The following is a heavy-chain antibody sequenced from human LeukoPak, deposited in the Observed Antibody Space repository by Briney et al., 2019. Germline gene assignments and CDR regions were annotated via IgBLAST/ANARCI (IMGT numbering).Heavy chain of an antibody. Sequence: GGSLRLSCAASGFTFDDYAMHWVRQAPGKGLEWVPGISGNSGSIGYADSVKGRFTISRDNDKNSLYLQMNSLRAGDMALYYCAKATMVRGVITAFDIWGQGTMVTVSS. CDR2: ISGNSGSI. D-gene: IGHD3-10*01. CDR3: AKATMVRGVITAFDI. J-gene: IGHJ3*02. CDR1: GFTFDDYA. V-gene: IGHV3-9*03.